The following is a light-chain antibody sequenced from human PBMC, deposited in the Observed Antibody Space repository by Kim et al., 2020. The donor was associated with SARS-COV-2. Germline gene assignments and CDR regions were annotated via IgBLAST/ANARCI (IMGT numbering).Light chain of an antibody. Sequence: EIVLTQSPATLSLSPGERATLSCRASQSVSSCLAWYQQKPGQAPRLLIYDASNRATGIPARFSGSGSGTDFTLTISSLEPEDFAVYYCQQRSNWPRGITFGQGTRLEIK. CDR1: QSVSSC. J-gene: IGKJ5*01. CDR3: QQRSNWPRGIT. V-gene: IGKV3-11*01. CDR2: DAS.